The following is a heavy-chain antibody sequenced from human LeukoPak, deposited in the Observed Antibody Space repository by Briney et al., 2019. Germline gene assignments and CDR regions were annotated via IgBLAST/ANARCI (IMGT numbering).Heavy chain of an antibody. V-gene: IGHV1-46*01. Sequence: ASVKVSCKASGYTFTSYGINWVRQAPGQGLEWMGIINPSGGSTSYAQKFQGRVTMTRDTSTSTVYMELSSLRSEDTAVYYCARVMRGYCSSTSCYGRGSFDPWGQGTLVTVSS. J-gene: IGHJ5*02. CDR1: GYTFTSYG. D-gene: IGHD2-2*01. CDR3: ARVMRGYCSSTSCYGRGSFDP. CDR2: INPSGGST.